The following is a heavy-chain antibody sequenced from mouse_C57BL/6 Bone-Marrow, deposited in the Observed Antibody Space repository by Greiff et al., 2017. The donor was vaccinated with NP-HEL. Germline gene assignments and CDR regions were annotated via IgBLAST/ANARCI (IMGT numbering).Heavy chain of an antibody. CDR2: INPSNGGT. J-gene: IGHJ2*01. CDR3: ARSDCDRDY. D-gene: IGHD2-13*01. V-gene: IGHV1-53*01. Sequence: VQLQQPGTELVKPGASVKLSCKPSGYTFPSSWMLWVKQRPGHGLAWIGHINPSNGGTNYNEKFKSKATLTVDKSSSTAYMQLSRLKSEDSSVYYCARSDCDRDYWGKGTTLTVSS. CDR1: GYTFPSSW.